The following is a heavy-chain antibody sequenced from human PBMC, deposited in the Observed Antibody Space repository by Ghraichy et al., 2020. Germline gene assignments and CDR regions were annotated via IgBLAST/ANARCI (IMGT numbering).Heavy chain of an antibody. CDR1: GDSISSTFYY. CDR2: IYYSGTT. D-gene: IGHD7-27*01. Sequence: SETLSLTCNVSGDSISSTFYYWDWIRQPPGRGLEWIGSIYYSGTTYYRPSLKSRVTISVDTSKNQFSLKLSSATAADTAVYYCARHGPGDLDCFDPWGQGTLVTVSS. J-gene: IGHJ5*02. V-gene: IGHV4-39*01. CDR3: ARHGPGDLDCFDP.